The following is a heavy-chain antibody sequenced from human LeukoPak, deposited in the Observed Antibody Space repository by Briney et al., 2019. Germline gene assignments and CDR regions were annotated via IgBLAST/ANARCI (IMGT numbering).Heavy chain of an antibody. D-gene: IGHD3-22*01. CDR2: ISSSSSTT. V-gene: IGHV3-48*04. CDR1: GFTFSNYN. Sequence: PGGSLRLSCAASGFTFSNYNMNWVRQAPGKGLEWVSYISSSSSTTYYADSVKGRFTISRDNAKNSLYLQMNSLRADDPAVYYCASEGGGLYYYDSSGSDYWGQGTLVTVSS. CDR3: ASEGGGLYYYDSSGSDY. J-gene: IGHJ4*02.